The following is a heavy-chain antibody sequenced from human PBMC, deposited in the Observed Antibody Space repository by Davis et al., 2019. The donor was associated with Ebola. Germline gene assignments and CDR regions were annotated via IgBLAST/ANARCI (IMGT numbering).Heavy chain of an antibody. J-gene: IGHJ3*02. V-gene: IGHV3-11*04. CDR1: GFTFSDYY. CDR2: ISSSGSTI. D-gene: IGHD5-18*01. CDR3: ARDPDTAMASDAFDI. Sequence: GESLKISCAASGFTFSDYYMSWIRQAPGTGLEWVSYISSSGSTIYYADSVKGRFTISRDNAKNSLYLQMNSLRDEDTAVYYCARDPDTAMASDAFDIWGQGTMVTVS.